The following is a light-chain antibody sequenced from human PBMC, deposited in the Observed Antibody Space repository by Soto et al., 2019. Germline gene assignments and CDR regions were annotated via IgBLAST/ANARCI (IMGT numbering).Light chain of an antibody. Sequence: EIVLTQSPGTLSLSPGERATLSCRASQSVSSSYLAWYQQKPGQAPRLLIYGASGRATGIPDRFSGSGSWTDFTLTISRLEPEDCAVYYCQQYGSSPIFTFGPGTQVDIK. CDR2: GAS. CDR1: QSVSSSY. J-gene: IGKJ3*01. CDR3: QQYGSSPIFT. V-gene: IGKV3-20*01.